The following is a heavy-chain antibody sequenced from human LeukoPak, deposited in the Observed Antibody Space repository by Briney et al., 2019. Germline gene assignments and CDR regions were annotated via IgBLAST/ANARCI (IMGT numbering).Heavy chain of an antibody. CDR1: GLTFSNYA. V-gene: IGHV3-23*01. Sequence: GGSLRLSCTASGLTFSNYATTWVRQAPGKGLEWGSSITGSGRGTYYADSVKGRFSVSRDNSQNTVFLHMNSLRADDTALYYCSKDPNGDYVGAFDMWGPGTMVTVSS. J-gene: IGHJ3*02. CDR3: SKDPNGDYVGAFDM. D-gene: IGHD4-17*01. CDR2: ITGSGRGT.